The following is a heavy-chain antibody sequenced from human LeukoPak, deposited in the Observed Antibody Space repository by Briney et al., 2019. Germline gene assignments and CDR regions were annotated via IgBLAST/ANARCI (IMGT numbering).Heavy chain of an antibody. J-gene: IGHJ3*02. CDR2: ISAYNGNT. CDR3: ARERPHRYYYDSSGLDAFDI. D-gene: IGHD3-22*01. V-gene: IGHV1-18*01. Sequence: ASVKVSCKASGYTFTSYGISWVRQAPGQGLEWMGWISAYNGNTNYAQKLQGRVTMTTDTSTSTAYMELRSLRSDDTAVYYCARERPHRYYYDSSGLDAFDIWGQGTMVTVSS. CDR1: GYTFTSYG.